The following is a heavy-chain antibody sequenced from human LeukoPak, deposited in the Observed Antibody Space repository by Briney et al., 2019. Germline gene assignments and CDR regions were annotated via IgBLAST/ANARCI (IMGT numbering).Heavy chain of an antibody. CDR2: MWNDGITG. CDR3: ARDGSGWSSDY. CDR1: GFTFSNAW. Sequence: GGSLRLSCAASGFTFSNAWMSWVRQAPGKGLEWVAVMWNDGITGKYADSVRGRFRVSRDNSKNTVYLQMDSLRPDDTSVYYCARDGSGWSSDYWGQGTLVTVSS. J-gene: IGHJ4*02. V-gene: IGHV3-33*08. D-gene: IGHD6-19*01.